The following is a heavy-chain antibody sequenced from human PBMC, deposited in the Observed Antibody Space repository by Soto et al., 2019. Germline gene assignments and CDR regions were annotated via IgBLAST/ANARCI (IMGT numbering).Heavy chain of an antibody. CDR3: ARVLPSEDDYYSYALAV. CDR2: INSGGSST. V-gene: IGHV3-74*01. J-gene: IGHJ6*02. Sequence: EVQLVESGGGLVQPGGSLRLSCAASGFTFSYYWMHWVRQAPGKGLVWVSRINSGGSSTDYADSVKGRFIVFRDNAKDTVYLQMNSLRAEDTAVYYCARVLPSEDDYYSYALAVWGQGTTVTVSS. CDR1: GFTFSYYW.